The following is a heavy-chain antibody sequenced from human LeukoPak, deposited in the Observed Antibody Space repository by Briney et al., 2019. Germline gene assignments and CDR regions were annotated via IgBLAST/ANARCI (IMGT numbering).Heavy chain of an antibody. V-gene: IGHV3-21*06. CDR1: GFTFSNYG. CDR2: IATSGNYI. D-gene: IGHD3-10*01. CDR3: ARGRSITLLRGVAMSDGFDI. Sequence: PGGSLRLSCEASGFTFSNYGMNWVRQAPGKGLEWVSFIATSGNYIYYADSVKGRFTISRDNARNLLFLQMNSLRAEDTPVYYCARGRSITLLRGVAMSDGFDIWGQGAMVAASS. J-gene: IGHJ3*02.